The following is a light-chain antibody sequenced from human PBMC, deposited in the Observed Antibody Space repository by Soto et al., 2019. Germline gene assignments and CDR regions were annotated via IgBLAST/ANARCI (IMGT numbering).Light chain of an antibody. V-gene: IGLV2-14*01. CDR2: EVS. CDR3: NSQRSSGTRV. J-gene: IGLJ1*01. CDR1: SSDVGGYKH. Sequence: QSVLTQPASVSGSPGQSITISCTGTSSDVGGYKHVSWYQHHPGKAPKLMIYEVSNRPSGVSNRFSGSKSGYTASVTISGLQAEDEADYYCNSQRSSGTRVFGTGTKLTVL.